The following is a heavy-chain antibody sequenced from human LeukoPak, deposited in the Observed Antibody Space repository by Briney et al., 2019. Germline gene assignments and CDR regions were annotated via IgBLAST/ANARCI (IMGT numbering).Heavy chain of an antibody. CDR3: ARQGYYDSSGSDAFDI. CDR1: GGSISSYY. Sequence: SETLSLTCTVSGGSISSYYWSWIRQPPGKGLEWIGYIYYSGSTNYNPSLKSRVTISVDTSKNQFPLKLSSVTAADTAVYYCARQGYYDSSGSDAFDIWGQGTMVTVSS. V-gene: IGHV4-59*08. CDR2: IYYSGST. D-gene: IGHD3-22*01. J-gene: IGHJ3*02.